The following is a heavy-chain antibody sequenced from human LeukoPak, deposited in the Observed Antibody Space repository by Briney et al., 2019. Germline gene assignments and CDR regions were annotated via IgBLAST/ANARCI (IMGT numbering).Heavy chain of an antibody. J-gene: IGHJ4*02. V-gene: IGHV4-31*03. Sequence: SETLSLTCTVSGGSISSGGYYWSWIRQHPGKGLEWIGYIYYSGSTYYNPSLKSRVTISVDTSKNQFSLKLSSVTAADTAVYYCARGVEIAYYDFWSGYYFDCWGQGTLVTVSS. CDR3: ARGVEIAYYDFWSGYYFDC. CDR1: GGSISSGGYY. CDR2: IYYSGST. D-gene: IGHD3-3*01.